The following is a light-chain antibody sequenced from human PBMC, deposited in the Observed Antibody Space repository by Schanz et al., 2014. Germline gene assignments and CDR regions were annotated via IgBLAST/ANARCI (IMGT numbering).Light chain of an antibody. Sequence: DIQMTQFPSSVSASVGDRVTIPCRASQGIASWLAWYQQSPGKAPKLLISAASDLQSGVPSRFRGSGYGTDFTLTITSLQPEDIATYYCQQAISFPVTFGGGTKVEI. CDR3: QQAISFPVT. CDR1: QGIASW. CDR2: AAS. V-gene: IGKV1-12*01. J-gene: IGKJ4*01.